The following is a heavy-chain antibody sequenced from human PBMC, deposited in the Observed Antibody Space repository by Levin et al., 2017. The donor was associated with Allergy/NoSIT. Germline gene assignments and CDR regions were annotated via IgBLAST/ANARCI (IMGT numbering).Heavy chain of an antibody. CDR2: ISSSGSTI. D-gene: IGHD3-10*01. Sequence: GESLKISCAASGFTFSDYYMSWIRQAPGKGLEWVSYISSSGSTIYYADSVKGRFTISRDNAKNSLYLQMNSLRAEDTAVYYCARVIRSLAYGMDGWGQGTTVTVSS. CDR3: ARVIRSLAYGMDG. J-gene: IGHJ6*02. CDR1: GFTFSDYY. V-gene: IGHV3-11*01.